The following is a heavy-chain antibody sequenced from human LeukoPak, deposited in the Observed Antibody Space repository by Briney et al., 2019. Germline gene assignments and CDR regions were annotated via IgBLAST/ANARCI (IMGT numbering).Heavy chain of an antibody. Sequence: GGSLRLSCAASGFTFSSYWMSWVRQAPGKGLEWVANIKQDGSEKYYVDSVKGRFTISRDNAKNSLYLQMNSLRAEDTAVYYCARDPGSGSSIYYEYMAVWDKGPTVTVTS. CDR3: ARDPGSGSSIYYEYMAV. CDR1: GFTFSSYW. J-gene: IGHJ6*03. CDR2: IKQDGSEK. D-gene: IGHD3-10*01. V-gene: IGHV3-7*01.